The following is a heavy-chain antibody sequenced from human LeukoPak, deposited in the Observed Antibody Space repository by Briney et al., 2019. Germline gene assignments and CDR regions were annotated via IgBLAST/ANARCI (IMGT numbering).Heavy chain of an antibody. CDR3: AKALVTYSSSWVDP. D-gene: IGHD6-13*01. CDR2: ISSSGSTI. CDR1: GFTFSSYE. Sequence: GGSLRLSCAASGFTFSSYEMNWVRQAPGKGLEWVSYISSSGSTIYYADSVKGRFTISRDNAKNSLYLQMNSLRAEDTAVYYCAKALVTYSSSWVDPWGQGTLVTVSS. V-gene: IGHV3-48*03. J-gene: IGHJ5*02.